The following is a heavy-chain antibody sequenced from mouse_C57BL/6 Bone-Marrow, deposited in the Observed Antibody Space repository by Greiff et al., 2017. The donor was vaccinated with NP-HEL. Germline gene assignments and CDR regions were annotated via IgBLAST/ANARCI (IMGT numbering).Heavy chain of an antibody. J-gene: IGHJ4*01. V-gene: IGHV5-12*01. CDR1: GFTFSDYY. D-gene: IGHD1-1*01. CDR2: ISNGGGST. Sequence: EVQLVESGGGLVQPGGSLKLSCAASGFTFSDYYMYWVRQTPEKRLEWVAYISNGGGSTYYPDTVKGRFTISRDNAKNTLYLQMSRLKSEDTAMYYCARLSITTVVEGYAMDYWGQGTSVTVSS. CDR3: ARLSITTVVEGYAMDY.